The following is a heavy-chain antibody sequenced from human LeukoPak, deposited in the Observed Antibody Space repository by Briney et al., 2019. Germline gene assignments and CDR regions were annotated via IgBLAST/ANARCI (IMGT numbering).Heavy chain of an antibody. Sequence: GASVKVSCKASGYTFTGYYMHRVRQAPGQGLEWMGWINPNSGGTNYAQKFQGRVTMTRDTSISTAYMELSRLRSDDTAVYYCARPYSGYDYGMDVWGKGTTVTVSS. CDR3: ARPYSGYDYGMDV. J-gene: IGHJ6*04. D-gene: IGHD5-12*01. CDR2: INPNSGGT. CDR1: GYTFTGYY. V-gene: IGHV1-2*02.